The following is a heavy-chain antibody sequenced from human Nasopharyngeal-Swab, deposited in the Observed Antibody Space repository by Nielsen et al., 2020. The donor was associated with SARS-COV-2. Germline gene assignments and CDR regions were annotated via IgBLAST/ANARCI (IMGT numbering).Heavy chain of an antibody. J-gene: IGHJ6*02. Sequence: ASVKVSCKASGYTFTGYWLYWVRQAPGQGLEWMGRINPNSSDTKYAQKFQGRVIMPRDTSISTVYMELSRLTSDDTAVYYCARGSYYSYGMDVWGQGTTVTVSS. CDR1: GYTFTGYW. CDR3: ARGSYYSYGMDV. V-gene: IGHV1-2*06. CDR2: INPNSSDT. D-gene: IGHD3-10*01.